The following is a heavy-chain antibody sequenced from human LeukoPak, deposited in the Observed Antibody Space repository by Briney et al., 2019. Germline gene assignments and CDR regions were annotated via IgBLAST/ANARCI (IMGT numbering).Heavy chain of an antibody. CDR1: GYTFTSYA. D-gene: IGHD3-10*01. J-gene: IGHJ3*02. Sequence: ASVKVSCKASGYTFTSYAMHWVRQAPGQRLEWMGWINAGNGNTKYSQKFQGRVTITRDTSASTAYMELSSLRSEDTAVYYCARVEMVRGVIGAFDIWGQGTMVTVSS. CDR2: INAGNGNT. V-gene: IGHV1-3*01. CDR3: ARVEMVRGVIGAFDI.